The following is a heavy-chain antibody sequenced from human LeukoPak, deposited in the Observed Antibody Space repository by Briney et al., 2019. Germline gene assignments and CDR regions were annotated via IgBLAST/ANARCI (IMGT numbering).Heavy chain of an antibody. CDR3: ARDKGDYDTSGSLFVF. V-gene: IGHV3-7*03. J-gene: IGHJ4*02. CDR2: IKQDGSKQ. D-gene: IGHD3-22*01. Sequence: PGGSLRLSCAASGFTFSSYWMTWVRQVPRKGLEWVANIKQDGSKQYYVDSVKGRFTISRDNAKNSLYLQMNSLRAEDTAVYYCARDKGDYDTSGSLFVFGGQGTLVTVSS. CDR1: GFTFSSYW.